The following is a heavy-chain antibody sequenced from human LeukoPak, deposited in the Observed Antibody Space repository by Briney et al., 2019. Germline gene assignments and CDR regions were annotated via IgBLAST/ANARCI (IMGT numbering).Heavy chain of an antibody. V-gene: IGHV3-11*01. CDR1: GSTFSDYY. Sequence: GGSLRLSCAASGSTFSDYYMSWIRQAPGKGLEWVSYISSSGSTIYYADSVKGRFTISRDNAKNSLYLQMNSLRAEDTAVYYCARGTVDIVVVPAAMLGMDVWGQGTTVTVSS. J-gene: IGHJ6*02. D-gene: IGHD2-2*01. CDR2: ISSSGSTI. CDR3: ARGTVDIVVVPAAMLGMDV.